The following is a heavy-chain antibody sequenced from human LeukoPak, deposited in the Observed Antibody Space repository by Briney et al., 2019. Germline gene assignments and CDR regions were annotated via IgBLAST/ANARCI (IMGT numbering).Heavy chain of an antibody. Sequence: SETLSLTCAVYGGSFSGYSWTWIRQPPGKGLEWIGYIYYSGSTNYNPSLKSRVTISVDTSKNQFSLKLSSVTAADTAVYYCARDPYSSGYYYGSFDYWGQGTLVTVSS. CDR1: GGSFSGYS. D-gene: IGHD3-22*01. J-gene: IGHJ4*02. V-gene: IGHV4-59*01. CDR3: ARDPYSSGYYYGSFDY. CDR2: IYYSGST.